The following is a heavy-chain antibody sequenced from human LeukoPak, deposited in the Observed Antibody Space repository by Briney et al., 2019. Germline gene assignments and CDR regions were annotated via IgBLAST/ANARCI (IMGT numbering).Heavy chain of an antibody. D-gene: IGHD6-6*01. V-gene: IGHV3-30-3*01. CDR2: ISYDGSNK. CDR1: GFTFSSYA. Sequence: GGSLRLSCAASGFTFSSYAMHWVRQAPGKGLEWVAVISYDGSNKYYADSVKGRFTISRDNSKNTLYLQMNSLRAEDTAVYYCARRGFQYSSSSGSQKLDYWGQGTLVTVYS. J-gene: IGHJ4*02. CDR3: ARRGFQYSSSSGSQKLDY.